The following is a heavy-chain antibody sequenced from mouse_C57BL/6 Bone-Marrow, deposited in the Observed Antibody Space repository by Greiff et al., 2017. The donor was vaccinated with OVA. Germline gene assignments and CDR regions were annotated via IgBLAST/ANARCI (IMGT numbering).Heavy chain of an antibody. J-gene: IGHJ1*03. CDR1: GYAFSSSW. V-gene: IGHV1-82*01. CDR3: ARGYYYGSSYDV. Sequence: QVQLKESGPELVKPGASVKISCKASGYAFSSSWMNWVKQRPGKGLEWIGRIYPGDGDTNYNGKFKGKATLTADKSSSTAYMQLISLTSEDSAVYFCARGYYYGSSYDVWGTGTTVTVSS. D-gene: IGHD1-1*01. CDR2: IYPGDGDT.